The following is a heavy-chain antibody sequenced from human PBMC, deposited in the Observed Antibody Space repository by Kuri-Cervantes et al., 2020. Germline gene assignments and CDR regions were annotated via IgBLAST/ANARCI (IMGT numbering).Heavy chain of an antibody. CDR2: MNPNSGNT. V-gene: IGHV1-8*01. J-gene: IGHJ4*02. CDR1: GYTFTSYD. Sequence: ASVKVSCKASGYTFTSYDINWVRQATGQGLEWMGWMNPNSGNTGYAQKFQGRVTMTTDTSTSTAYMELGSLRSDDTAVYYCARLYCRGGDCFALDTWGQGTQVTVSS. D-gene: IGHD2-21*02. CDR3: ARLYCRGGDCFALDT.